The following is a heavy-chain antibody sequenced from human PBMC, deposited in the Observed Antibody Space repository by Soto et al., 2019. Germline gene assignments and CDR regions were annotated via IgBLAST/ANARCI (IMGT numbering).Heavy chain of an antibody. Sequence: GGSLRLSCAASGFTFSSHAMSWVRQAPGKGLECVSSISGRGGGAYYADSVRGRFTISRDNSKNTLYLQMRSLTAGDTSIYYCAKAPALRYFDFWGQGALVTVSS. D-gene: IGHD3-9*01. V-gene: IGHV3-23*01. CDR3: AKAPALRYFDF. CDR1: GFTFSSHA. J-gene: IGHJ4*02. CDR2: ISGRGGGA.